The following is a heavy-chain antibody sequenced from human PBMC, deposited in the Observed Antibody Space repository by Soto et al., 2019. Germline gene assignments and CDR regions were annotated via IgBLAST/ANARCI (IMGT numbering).Heavy chain of an antibody. CDR3: ARGRYGDY. V-gene: IGHV1-18*01. CDR2: ISAHNGNT. CDR1: GYTFASYG. J-gene: IGHJ4*02. D-gene: IGHD1-1*01. Sequence: QVHLVQSGAEVKRPGDSVKVSSKAPGYTFASYGITWVRQAPGQGLEWMGWISAHNGNTDYAQKLQGRVIVTRDTSTSTAYMELRSLRSDDTAVYYCARGRYGDYWGQGALVTVSS.